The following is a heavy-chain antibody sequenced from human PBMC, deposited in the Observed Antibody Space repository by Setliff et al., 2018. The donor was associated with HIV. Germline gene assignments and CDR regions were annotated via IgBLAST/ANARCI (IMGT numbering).Heavy chain of an antibody. CDR1: GGTFSSYA. Sequence: SVKVSCKASGGTFSSYAISWVRQAPGQGLEWMGGIIPIFGTANYAQKFQGRVTITADESTSTAYMELSSLRSEDTAVYYCARHLRPRGVAVSDAFDIWGQGTRVTVSS. CDR2: IIPIFGTA. CDR3: ARHLRPRGVAVSDAFDI. J-gene: IGHJ3*02. D-gene: IGHD2-15*01. V-gene: IGHV1-69*13.